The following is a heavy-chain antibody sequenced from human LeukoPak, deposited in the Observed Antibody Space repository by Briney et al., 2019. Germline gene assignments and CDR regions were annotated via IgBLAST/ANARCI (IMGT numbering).Heavy chain of an antibody. D-gene: IGHD3-22*01. CDR2: IYHSGST. CDR3: ARVQDYYDSSGYYPYFDY. J-gene: IGHJ4*02. CDR1: GYSISSGYY. V-gene: IGHV4-38-2*02. Sequence: PSETLSRTCTVSGYSISSGYYWGWIRQPPGKGLEWIGSIYHSGSTYYNPSLKSRVTISVDTSKNQFSLKLSSVTAADTAVYYCARVQDYYDSSGYYPYFDYWGQGTLVTVSS.